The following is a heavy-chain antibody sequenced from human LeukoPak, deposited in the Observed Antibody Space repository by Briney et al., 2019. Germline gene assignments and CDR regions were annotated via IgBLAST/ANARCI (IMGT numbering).Heavy chain of an antibody. CDR3: ARHRRGAVAGLLLFDY. Sequence: SETLSLTCTVSGGSISSYYWSWIRQPPGKGLEWIGYIYTSGSTNYNPSLMSRVTISVDTSKNQFSLKLSSVTAADTAVYYCARHRRGAVAGLLLFDYWGQGTLVTVSS. CDR2: IYTSGST. CDR1: GGSISSYY. V-gene: IGHV4-4*09. D-gene: IGHD6-19*01. J-gene: IGHJ4*02.